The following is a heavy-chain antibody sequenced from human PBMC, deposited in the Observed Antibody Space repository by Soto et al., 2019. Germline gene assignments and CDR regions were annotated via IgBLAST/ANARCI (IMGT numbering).Heavy chain of an antibody. V-gene: IGHV5-10-1*03. CDR2: NDPSDSYT. D-gene: IGHD3-22*01. J-gene: IGHJ4*02. CDR3: ARHSSNYYDSSGFDY. CDR1: GYSFTSYW. Sequence: EVQLVQSGAEVKKPGESLRISCKGSGYSFTSYWISWVRQMPGKGLEWMGRNDPSDSYTNYSPSFQGHVTISADKAISTAYLQWSSLKASDTAMYYCARHSSNYYDSSGFDYWGQGTLVTVSS.